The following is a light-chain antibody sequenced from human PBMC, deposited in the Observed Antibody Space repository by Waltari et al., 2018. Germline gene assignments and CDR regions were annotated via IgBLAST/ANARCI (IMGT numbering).Light chain of an antibody. CDR1: QSISSY. J-gene: IGKJ2*01. Sequence: DIQMTQSPSSLSASAGDRVTITCRASQSISSYLNWYQQKPGKAPKLLIYAASSLQSGVPSRFSGSGSGTDFTLTINSLQPEDFATYYCQQSYSFPRTFGQGTKLEIK. CDR2: AAS. CDR3: QQSYSFPRT. V-gene: IGKV1-39*01.